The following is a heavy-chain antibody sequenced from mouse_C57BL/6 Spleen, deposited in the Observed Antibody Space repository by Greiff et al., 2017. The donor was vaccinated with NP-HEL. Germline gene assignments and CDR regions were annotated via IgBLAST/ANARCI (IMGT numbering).Heavy chain of an antibody. V-gene: IGHV1-39*01. Sequence: VQLKQSGPELVKPGASVKISCKASGYSFTDYNMNWVKQSNGKSLEWIGVINPNYGTTSYNQKFKGKATLTVDQSSSTAYMQLNSLTSEDSAVYYCAKSYGSSYYAMDYWGQGTSVTVSS. D-gene: IGHD1-1*01. J-gene: IGHJ4*01. CDR2: INPNYGTT. CDR1: GYSFTDYN. CDR3: AKSYGSSYYAMDY.